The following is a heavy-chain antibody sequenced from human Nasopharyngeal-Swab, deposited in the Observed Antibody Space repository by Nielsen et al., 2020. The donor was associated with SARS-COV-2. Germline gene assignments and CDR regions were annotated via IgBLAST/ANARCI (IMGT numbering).Heavy chain of an antibody. Sequence: GESLKISCAASGFTFSSYWMHWVRQAPGKGLVWVSRINSDVSSTSYADSVKGRFTISRDNAKNTLYLQMSSLRAEDTAVYYCARGTFSSGLTHWGQGTLVTVSS. V-gene: IGHV3-74*01. CDR2: INSDVSST. J-gene: IGHJ4*02. CDR3: ARGTFSSGLTH. D-gene: IGHD3-22*01. CDR1: GFTFSSYW.